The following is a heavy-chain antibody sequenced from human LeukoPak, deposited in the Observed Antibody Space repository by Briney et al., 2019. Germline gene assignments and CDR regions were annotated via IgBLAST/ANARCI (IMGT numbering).Heavy chain of an antibody. Sequence: ASVKVSCKASGGTFSSYAISWVRQAPGQGLEWMGGIIPTFGTANYAQRFQGRVTITADESTSTAYMELSSLRSEDTAVYYCARGRPYEVMLDYWGQGTLVTVSS. V-gene: IGHV1-69*01. CDR3: ARGRPYEVMLDY. CDR1: GGTFSSYA. J-gene: IGHJ4*02. D-gene: IGHD2-21*01. CDR2: IIPTFGTA.